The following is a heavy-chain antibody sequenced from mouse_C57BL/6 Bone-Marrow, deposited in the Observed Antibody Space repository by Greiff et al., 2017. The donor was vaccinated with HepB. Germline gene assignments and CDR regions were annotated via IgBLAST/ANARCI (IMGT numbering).Heavy chain of an antibody. J-gene: IGHJ4*01. D-gene: IGHD2-12*01. Sequence: LVESGAELVRPGASVTLSCKASGYTFTDYEMHWVKQTPVHGLEWIGAIDPETGGTAYNQKFKGKAILTADTSSSTAYMELRSLTSEDSAVYYCTRPHYSLDYWGQGTSVTVSS. CDR1: GYTFTDYE. CDR2: IDPETGGT. V-gene: IGHV1-15*01. CDR3: TRPHYSLDY.